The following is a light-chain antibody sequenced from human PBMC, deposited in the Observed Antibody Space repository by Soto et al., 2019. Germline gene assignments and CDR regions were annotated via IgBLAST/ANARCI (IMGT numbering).Light chain of an antibody. J-gene: IGKJ1*01. V-gene: IGKV3-20*01. CDR1: QSVSSN. Sequence: EIVMTQSPATLSVSPGERATLSCRASQSVSSNLAWYQQKPGQAPRLLIYGASSRATGIPDRFSGSGSGADLTLTISRLEPEDFAVYYCQQYGSSPTFGQGTKVDIK. CDR3: QQYGSSPT. CDR2: GAS.